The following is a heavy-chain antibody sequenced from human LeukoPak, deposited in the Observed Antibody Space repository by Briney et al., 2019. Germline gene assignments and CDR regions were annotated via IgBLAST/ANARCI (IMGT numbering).Heavy chain of an antibody. CDR2: IYTSGST. CDR1: GGSISSGSYY. CDR3: ARVRGDYGEDSYYYYMDV. Sequence: SETLSLTCTVSGGSISSGSYYWSWIRQPAGKGLEWIGRIYTSGSTNYNPSLKSRVTISVDTSKNQFSLKLSSVTAADTAVYYCARVRGDYGEDSYYYYMDVWGKGTTVTISS. J-gene: IGHJ6*03. V-gene: IGHV4-61*02. D-gene: IGHD4-17*01.